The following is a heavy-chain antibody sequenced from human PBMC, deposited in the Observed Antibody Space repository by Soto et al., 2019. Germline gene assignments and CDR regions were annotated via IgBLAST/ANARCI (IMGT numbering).Heavy chain of an antibody. CDR1: GGSISPYY. Sequence: QVQLQESGPGLVKPSETLSLTCTVSGGSISPYYWSWIRQPPGKGLEWIGFIYSFGSTNYNASLESRVSMSVDTSKNQFSLKLTSVTAADTAVYYCASHKSTVNLLDYCGQGILVTVSS. CDR2: IYSFGST. V-gene: IGHV4-4*09. D-gene: IGHD4-17*01. J-gene: IGHJ4*02. CDR3: ASHKSTVNLLDY.